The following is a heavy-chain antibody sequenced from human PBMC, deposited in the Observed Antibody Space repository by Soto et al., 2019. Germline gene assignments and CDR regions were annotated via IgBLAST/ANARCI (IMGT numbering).Heavy chain of an antibody. CDR1: GFTFSSYW. Sequence: GGSLRLSCAASGFTFSSYWMSWVRQTPGKGLEWVANIKQDGSEKYYVDSVKGRFTISRDNAKDSLYLQMNSLRAEDTAVYYCARARPTEFRQRPKGLWNTYYSPDEDCYYMDVWGKGTTVTVSS. J-gene: IGHJ6*03. CDR2: IKQDGSEK. V-gene: IGHV3-7*01. CDR3: ARARPTEFRQRPKGLWNTYYSPDEDCYYMDV. D-gene: IGHD3-3*01.